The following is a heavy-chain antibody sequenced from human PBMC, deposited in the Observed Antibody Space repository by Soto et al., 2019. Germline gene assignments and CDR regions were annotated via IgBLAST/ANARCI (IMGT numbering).Heavy chain of an antibody. CDR1: GGTFSSYA. CDR2: IIPIFGTA. CDR3: ARVRSYYESSGYYDLLKNCMYV. J-gene: IGHJ6*02. Sequence: QVQLVQSGAEVKKPGSSVKVSCTASGGTFSSYAISWVRQAPGQGLEWMGGIIPIFGTANYAQKFQCRGTITADESTSTAYMELSSLRSEDTAGYYCARVRSYYESSGYYDLLKNCMYVWGQGTTVTVSS. D-gene: IGHD3-22*01. V-gene: IGHV1-69*01.